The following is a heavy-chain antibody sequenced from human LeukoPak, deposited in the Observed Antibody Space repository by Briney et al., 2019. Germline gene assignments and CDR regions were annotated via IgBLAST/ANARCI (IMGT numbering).Heavy chain of an antibody. D-gene: IGHD3-16*02. CDR3: AGRTSFGGVIVTDY. Sequence: SETLSLTCTVSGGSISSYYWSWIRQPPGKGLEWIGYIYYSGSTNYNPSLKSRVTISVDTSKNQFSLKLCSVTAADTAVYYCAGRTSFGGVIVTDYWGQGTLVTVSS. CDR2: IYYSGST. V-gene: IGHV4-59*01. CDR1: GGSISSYY. J-gene: IGHJ4*02.